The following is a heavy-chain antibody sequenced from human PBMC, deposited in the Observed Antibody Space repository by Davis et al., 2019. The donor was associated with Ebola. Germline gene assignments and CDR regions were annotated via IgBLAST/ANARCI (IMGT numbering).Heavy chain of an antibody. Sequence: GESLKISCAASGFTFSSYSMNWVRQAPGKGLEWVSSISSSSSTIYYADSVKGRFTISRDNAKNSLYLQMNTLRAEDTALYYCAKGVSGYSSSPIDYWGQGTLVTVSS. CDR2: ISSSSSTI. V-gene: IGHV3-48*04. J-gene: IGHJ4*02. CDR1: GFTFSSYS. D-gene: IGHD6-6*01. CDR3: AKGVSGYSSSPIDY.